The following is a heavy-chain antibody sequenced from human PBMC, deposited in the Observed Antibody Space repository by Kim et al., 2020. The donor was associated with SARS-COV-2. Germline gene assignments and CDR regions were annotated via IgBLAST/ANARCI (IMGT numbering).Heavy chain of an antibody. D-gene: IGHD2-15*01. CDR3: ARGPILVVEARFDY. Sequence: PSFQGQVTISADKSISTAYLQWSSLKASDTAMYYCARGPILVVEARFDYWGQGTLVTVSS. V-gene: IGHV5-51*01. J-gene: IGHJ4*02.